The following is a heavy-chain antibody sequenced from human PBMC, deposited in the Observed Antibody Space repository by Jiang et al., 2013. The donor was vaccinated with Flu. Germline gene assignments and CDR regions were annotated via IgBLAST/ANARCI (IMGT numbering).Heavy chain of an antibody. CDR3: ASSGSGWSYDAFDI. CDR2: IYHSGST. D-gene: IGHD6-19*01. J-gene: IGHJ3*02. CDR1: GGSISSSNW. Sequence: GLVKPSGTLSLTCAVSGGSISSSNWWSWVRQPPGKGLEWIGEIYHSGSTNYNPSLKSRVTISVGKSKNQFSLKLSSVTAADTAVYYCASSGSGWSYDAFDIWGQGTMVTVSS. V-gene: IGHV4-4*02.